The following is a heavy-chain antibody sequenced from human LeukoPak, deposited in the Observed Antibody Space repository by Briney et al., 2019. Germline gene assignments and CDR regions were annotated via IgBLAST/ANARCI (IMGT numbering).Heavy chain of an antibody. V-gene: IGHV3-74*01. D-gene: IGHD2-15*01. Sequence: HSGGSLRLSCAASGFPFSSSWMHWVRQAPGKGLVWVSRFRSDGSSADYAGSVKGRFTISRDNARNTVYLQMNSLGAEDTAVYFCARDPHFCSGGTCGDYFDYWGQGTLVTVSS. CDR3: ARDPHFCSGGTCGDYFDY. CDR2: FRSDGSSA. J-gene: IGHJ4*02. CDR1: GFPFSSSW.